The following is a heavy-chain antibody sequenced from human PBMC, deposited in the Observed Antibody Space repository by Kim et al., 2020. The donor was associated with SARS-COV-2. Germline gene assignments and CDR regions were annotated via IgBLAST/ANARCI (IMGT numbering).Heavy chain of an antibody. Sequence: AQKLQGRVTMTTDTSTSTAYMELRSLRSDDTAVYYCARDPYCGGDCYSDYWGQGTLVTVSS. D-gene: IGHD2-21*02. J-gene: IGHJ4*02. V-gene: IGHV1-18*01. CDR3: ARDPYCGGDCYSDY.